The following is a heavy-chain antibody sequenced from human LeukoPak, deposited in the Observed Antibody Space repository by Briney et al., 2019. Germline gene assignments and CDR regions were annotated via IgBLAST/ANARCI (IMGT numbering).Heavy chain of an antibody. J-gene: IGHJ5*02. D-gene: IGHD3-10*01. V-gene: IGHV5-51*01. CDR1: RYSFTSYC. CDR3: ARHITMVRGVIFGGWFDP. Sequence: GEGLEISCNGSRYSFTSYCLGWVRHVAVKGREWRGIIYPGDSDTRYSPSFQGQVTISADKSISTAYLQWSSLKASDTAMYYCARHITMVRGVIFGGWFDPWGQGTLVTVSS. CDR2: IYPGDSDT.